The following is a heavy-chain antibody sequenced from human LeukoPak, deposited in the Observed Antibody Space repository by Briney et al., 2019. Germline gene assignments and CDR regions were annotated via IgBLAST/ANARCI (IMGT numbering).Heavy chain of an antibody. Sequence: GGSLRLSCAASGFTVSSNYMSWVRQAPGKGLEWVSYISSSGSTIYYADSVKGRFTISRDNAKNSLYLQMNSLRAEDTAVYYCARVGYYYDSSAYSGWGQGTLVTVSS. D-gene: IGHD3-22*01. CDR1: GFTVSSNY. J-gene: IGHJ4*02. V-gene: IGHV3-11*04. CDR3: ARVGYYYDSSAYSG. CDR2: ISSSGSTI.